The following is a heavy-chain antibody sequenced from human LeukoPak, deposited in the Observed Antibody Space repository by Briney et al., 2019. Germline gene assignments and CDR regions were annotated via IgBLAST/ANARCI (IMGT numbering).Heavy chain of an antibody. CDR3: ARGYGDFRVEGRYFHS. CDR1: GGSISSSSYY. J-gene: IGHJ4*02. V-gene: IGHV4-39*07. D-gene: IGHD4-17*01. CDR2: IFYSGNT. Sequence: PSETLSLTCTVSGGSISSSSYYWGWIRQPPGKGLEWIGNIFYSGNTNYNPSLKSRITISGDTSKNQFSLKVSSVTAADTAIYYCARGYGDFRVEGRYFHSWGQGTLVTVSS.